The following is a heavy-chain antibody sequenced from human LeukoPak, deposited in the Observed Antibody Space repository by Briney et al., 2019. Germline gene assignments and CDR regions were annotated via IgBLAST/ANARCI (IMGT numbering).Heavy chain of an antibody. D-gene: IGHD2-2*01. CDR2: IIPIFGTA. Sequence: ASVKVSCKASGGTFSSYAISWVRQAPGQGLEWMGGIIPIFGTANYAQKFQGRVTITTDESTSTAYMELSGLRSEDTAVYYCARSDIVVVPAAILDYYYYMDVWGKGTTVTVSS. V-gene: IGHV1-69*05. CDR3: ARSDIVVVPAAILDYYYYMDV. J-gene: IGHJ6*03. CDR1: GGTFSSYA.